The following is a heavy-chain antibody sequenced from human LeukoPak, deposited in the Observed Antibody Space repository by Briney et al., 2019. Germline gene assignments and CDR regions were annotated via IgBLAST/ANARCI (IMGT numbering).Heavy chain of an antibody. D-gene: IGHD2-15*01. CDR3: ARGAYCSGGRCPGAFDI. CDR1: GFMFSNYG. Sequence: GGSLRLSCAASGFMFSNYGMHWVRQAPGKGLEGVALISYDGSNKYYADSVKGRFTISRDNSKNTLYLQMNSLRAEDTAVYYCARGAYCSGGRCPGAFDIWGQGTMVTVSS. V-gene: IGHV3-30*03. J-gene: IGHJ3*02. CDR2: ISYDGSNK.